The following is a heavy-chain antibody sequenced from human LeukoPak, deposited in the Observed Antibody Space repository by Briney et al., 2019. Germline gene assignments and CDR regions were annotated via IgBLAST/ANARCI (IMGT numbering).Heavy chain of an antibody. J-gene: IGHJ4*02. CDR3: ARVDVVGEYYFVY. CDR1: GGSISSGDYY. V-gene: IGHV4-30-4*01. CDR2: IYYSGST. D-gene: IGHD2-15*01. Sequence: SQTLSLTCTVSGGSISSGDYYWSWIRQPAGKGLEWIGYIYYSGSTYYNPSLKSRVTISVDTSKNQFSLKLSSVTAADTAVYYCARVDVVGEYYFVYWGQGTLVTVSS.